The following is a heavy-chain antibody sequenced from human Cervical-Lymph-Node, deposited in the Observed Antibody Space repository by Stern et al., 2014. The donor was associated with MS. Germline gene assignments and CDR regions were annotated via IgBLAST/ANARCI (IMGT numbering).Heavy chain of an antibody. J-gene: IGHJ4*02. V-gene: IGHV3-30*04. CDR2: ISNDGSSR. CDR1: GFIFNYYA. D-gene: IGHD4-17*01. Sequence: VQLVESGGGVVQPGRSLRLSCAASGFIFNYYALYWVRQAPGKGLQWVAVISNDGSSRDYADSVKGRFTISRDNSKNTLFLQMNSLRVEDTGVYYCASRYDYGDYIYWGQETLVTVSS. CDR3: ASRYDYGDYIY.